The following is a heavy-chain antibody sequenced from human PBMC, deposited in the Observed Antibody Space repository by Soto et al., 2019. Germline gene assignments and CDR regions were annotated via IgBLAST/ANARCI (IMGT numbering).Heavy chain of an antibody. CDR1: GFTVSNYH. V-gene: IGHV3-66*01. Sequence: EVQLVESGGGLVQPGESLRLSCAASGFTVSNYHMTWVRQAPGKGLEWVSAVYADVATSHADSVKDRFTVSRDNSRNTLNLQMSGLRAEDTAVYYWARSGGGLDYWGQGTLVTVSS. D-gene: IGHD3-10*01. CDR2: VYADVAT. CDR3: ARSGGGLDY. J-gene: IGHJ4*02.